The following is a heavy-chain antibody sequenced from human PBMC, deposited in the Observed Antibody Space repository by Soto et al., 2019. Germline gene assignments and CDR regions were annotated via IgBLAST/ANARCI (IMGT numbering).Heavy chain of an antibody. J-gene: IGHJ5*02. V-gene: IGHV3-9*01. CDR2: INWNSGIT. CDR3: AKGRGALTVVSNWFDP. Sequence: EVHLVESGGGLVQPGRSLRLSCAAIGFTFEDHAMHWIRQVPGKGLEWVAGINWNSGITGYADSVKGRFTISRDNANNSLHLEMTSLKSEDTALYYCAKGRGALTVVSNWFDPWGQGTQVTVSS. D-gene: IGHD3-22*01. CDR1: GFTFEDHA.